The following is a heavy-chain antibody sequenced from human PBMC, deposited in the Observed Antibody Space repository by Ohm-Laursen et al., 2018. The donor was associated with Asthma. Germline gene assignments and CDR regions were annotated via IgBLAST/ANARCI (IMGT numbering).Heavy chain of an antibody. CDR1: GGSISSGGYS. J-gene: IGHJ4*02. CDR2: IYHSGST. Sequence: SQTLSLTCSVSGGSISSGGYSWSWIRQPPGKGLEWIGYIYHSGSTYYNPSLKSRVTISVDTSKNQFSLKLSSVTAADTAVYYCARDLYDDDAFGYWGQGTLVTVSS. V-gene: IGHV4-30-2*01. D-gene: IGHD2-2*02. CDR3: ARDLYDDDAFGY.